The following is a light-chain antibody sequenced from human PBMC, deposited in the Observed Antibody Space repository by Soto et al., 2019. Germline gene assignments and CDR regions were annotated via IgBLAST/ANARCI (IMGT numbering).Light chain of an antibody. CDR3: QQYGRSPRT. Sequence: EIVLTQSPATLSLSPGERATLSCRASQSVSRSYLAWYQQKPGQAPKLLIYGASSRATGIPDRFSGSGSGTDFTLNISRLEPEDFAVYYCQQYGRSPRTFGQGTKVDIK. J-gene: IGKJ1*01. V-gene: IGKV3-20*01. CDR2: GAS. CDR1: QSVSRSY.